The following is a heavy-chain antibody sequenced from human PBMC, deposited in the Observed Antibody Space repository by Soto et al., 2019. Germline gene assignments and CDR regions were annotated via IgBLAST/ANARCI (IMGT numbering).Heavy chain of an antibody. CDR3: ARAGQQLVDY. CDR1: GGSFSGYY. Sequence: QVQLQQWGAGLLKPSETLSLTCAVYGGSFSGYYWSWIRQPPGKGLEWIGEINHSGSTNYNPSLKSRVTISVDTSKNQFSLNLSSVTAADTAVYYCARAGQQLVDYWGQGTLVTVSS. V-gene: IGHV4-34*01. CDR2: INHSGST. J-gene: IGHJ4*02. D-gene: IGHD6-13*01.